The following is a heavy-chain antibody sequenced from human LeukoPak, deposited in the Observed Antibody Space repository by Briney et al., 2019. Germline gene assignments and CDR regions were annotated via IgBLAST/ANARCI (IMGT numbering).Heavy chain of an antibody. V-gene: IGHV1-69*06. J-gene: IGHJ4*02. CDR1: GGTFSSYA. CDR3: TTEWRGYFGSGRYNDY. Sequence: GASVKVSCKASGGTFSSYAISWVRQAPGQGLEWMGGIIPIFGTAIYAQKFQGRVTMTEDTSTDTAYMELSSLRSEDTAVYYCTTEWRGYFGSGRYNDYWGQGTLVTVSS. D-gene: IGHD3-10*01. CDR2: IIPIFGTA.